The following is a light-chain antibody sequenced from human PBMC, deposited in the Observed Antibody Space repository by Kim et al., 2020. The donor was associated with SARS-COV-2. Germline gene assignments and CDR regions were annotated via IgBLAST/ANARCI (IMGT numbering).Light chain of an antibody. CDR1: SSNIGNNN. CDR3: AAWDDSLRGPV. V-gene: IGLV1-47*01. Sequence: GQRVTMSCSGSSSNIGNNNVCWYQQCPGAAPKLLIYRNSPRPSGVPDRFSGSKSGTSASLTISGLRSEDEAEYSCAAWDDSLRGPVFGGGTQLTVL. CDR2: RNS. J-gene: IGLJ2*01.